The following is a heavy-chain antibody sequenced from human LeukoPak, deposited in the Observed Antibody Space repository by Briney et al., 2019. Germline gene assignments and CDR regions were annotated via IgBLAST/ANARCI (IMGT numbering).Heavy chain of an antibody. CDR2: IYYSGST. V-gene: IGHV4-39*01. CDR1: GGSISSSSYY. Sequence: SETLSLTCTVSGGSISSSSYYWGWIRQPPGKGLEWIGNIYYSGSTYYSPSLKSRVTISVDTSKNQFSLKRSSVTAADTAVYYCARPVPSRLGWFDPWGQGTLVTVSS. D-gene: IGHD1-1*01. CDR3: ARPVPSRLGWFDP. J-gene: IGHJ5*02.